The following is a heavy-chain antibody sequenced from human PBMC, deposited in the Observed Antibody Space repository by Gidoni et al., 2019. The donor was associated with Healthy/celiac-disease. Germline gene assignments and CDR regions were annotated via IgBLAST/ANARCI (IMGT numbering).Heavy chain of an antibody. J-gene: IGHJ6*03. Sequence: LEWVSGINWNGGSTGYADSVKGRFTISRDNAKNSLYLQMNSLRAEDTALYHCARVRGPHRGALGYMDVWGKGTTVTVSS. V-gene: IGHV3-20*01. CDR2: INWNGGST. D-gene: IGHD3-10*01. CDR3: ARVRGPHRGALGYMDV.